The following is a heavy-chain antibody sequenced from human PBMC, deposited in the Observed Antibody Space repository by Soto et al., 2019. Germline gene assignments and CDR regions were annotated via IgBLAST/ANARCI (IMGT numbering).Heavy chain of an antibody. J-gene: IGHJ5*02. CDR2: IVVGSGNT. CDR3: AADHSSSQVKFDP. V-gene: IGHV1-58*01. D-gene: IGHD6-13*01. CDR1: GFTFTSSA. Sequence: ASVEVSCKASGFTFTSSAVQWVRQARGQRLEWIGWIVVGSGNTNYAQKFQERVTITRDMSTSTVYMELSSLRSEDTAVYYCAADHSSSQVKFDPWGQGTLVTVS.